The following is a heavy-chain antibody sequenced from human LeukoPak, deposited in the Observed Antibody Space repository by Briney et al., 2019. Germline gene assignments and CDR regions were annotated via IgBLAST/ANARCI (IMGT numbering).Heavy chain of an antibody. V-gene: IGHV3-7*01. D-gene: IGHD3-10*02. J-gene: IGHJ3*02. CDR2: IKQDGSET. Sequence: GGSLRLSCAASGFTFNTYWMSWVRQAPGKGLEWVANIKQDGSETYYVDSVKGRFTISRDNAKSSLYLQLNSLRVEDTAVYHCARSLTAHYYVSDAFDMWGQGTMVTVSS. CDR1: GFTFNTYW. CDR3: ARSLTAHYYVSDAFDM.